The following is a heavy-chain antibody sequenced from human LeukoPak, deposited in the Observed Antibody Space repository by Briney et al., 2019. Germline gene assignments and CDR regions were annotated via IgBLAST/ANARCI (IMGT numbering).Heavy chain of an antibody. D-gene: IGHD4-23*01. J-gene: IGHJ4*02. V-gene: IGHV3-74*01. CDR1: GLTFSSYW. CDR2: IASDGSST. CDR3: ARGRPHGNDY. Sequence: GSLRLSCAASGLTFSSYWMNWVRQAPGKGLGWVSRIASDGSSTTYADSVKGRFSISRDNAKNTLYLQMNSLRVEDTAVYYCARGRPHGNDYWGQGTLVTVSS.